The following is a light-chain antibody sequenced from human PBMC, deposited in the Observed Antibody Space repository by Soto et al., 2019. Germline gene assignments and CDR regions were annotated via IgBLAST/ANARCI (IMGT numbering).Light chain of an antibody. J-gene: IGLJ1*01. Sequence: QSVLTQPASVSGSPGQSVTISCTGSSSDIGDYNDVSWYQQLPGKAPKLLLYDVSNRPSGVSNRFSGSKSGNTASLTISGGQAEDEADDYCNSYTSSSSLVVFGGGTKLTVL. CDR2: DVS. V-gene: IGLV2-14*01. CDR3: NSYTSSSSLVV. CDR1: SSDIGDYND.